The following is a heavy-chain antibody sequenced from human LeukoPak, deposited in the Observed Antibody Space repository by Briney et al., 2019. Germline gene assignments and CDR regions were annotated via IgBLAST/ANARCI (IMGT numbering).Heavy chain of an antibody. Sequence: GGSLRLSCAASGFTFSSYSMNWVRQAPGKGLEWVSSISSSSSYIYYADSVKGRFTISRDNAKNSLYLQMNSLRAEDTAEYYCASLDIVVVPAAIPDYYYGMDVWGQGTTVTVSS. D-gene: IGHD2-2*02. J-gene: IGHJ6*02. CDR2: ISSSSSYI. V-gene: IGHV3-21*01. CDR3: ASLDIVVVPAAIPDYYYGMDV. CDR1: GFTFSSYS.